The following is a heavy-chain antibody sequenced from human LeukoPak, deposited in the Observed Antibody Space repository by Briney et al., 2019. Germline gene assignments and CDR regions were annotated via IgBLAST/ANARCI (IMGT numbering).Heavy chain of an antibody. CDR1: GFTVSSNY. CDR2: IYSGGST. D-gene: IGHD6-19*01. J-gene: IGHJ4*02. Sequence: PGGSLRLSCAASGFTVSSNYMSWVRQAPGKGLEWVSVIYSGGSTHYADSVKGRFTISRDNSKNTLYLQMNSLRAEDTAVYYCARERGRYSSGWDYYFDYWGQGTLVTVSS. V-gene: IGHV3-53*01. CDR3: ARERGRYSSGWDYYFDY.